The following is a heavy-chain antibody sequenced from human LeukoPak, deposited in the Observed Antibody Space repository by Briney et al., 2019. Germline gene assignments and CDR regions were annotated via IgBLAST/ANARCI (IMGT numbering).Heavy chain of an antibody. CDR2: IYFSGNFI. CDR3: AREFNVIGNFDY. J-gene: IGHJ4*02. CDR1: GFTLSQFS. Sequence: GGSLRLSCSTSGFTLSQFSMRWVRQAPGKGLEWVASIYFSGNFIRYADSVKGRFTISRDNANNSVYLQMSSLTVDDTAVYYCAREFNVIGNFDYWGQGTLVTVSS. D-gene: IGHD3-10*01. V-gene: IGHV3-21*01.